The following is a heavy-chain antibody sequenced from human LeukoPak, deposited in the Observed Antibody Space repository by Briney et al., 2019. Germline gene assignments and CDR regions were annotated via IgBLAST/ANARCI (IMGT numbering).Heavy chain of an antibody. D-gene: IGHD2-2*01. CDR1: GYTFTGYY. Sequence: GASVKVSCKASGYTFTGYYMHWVRQAPGQGLEWMGWINPNSGGTNYAQKFQGRVTMTRDTSTSTVYMELSSLRSEDTAVYYCAREDVGDIVVVPAGPGSVWGQGTLVTVSS. V-gene: IGHV1-2*02. CDR2: INPNSGGT. J-gene: IGHJ1*01. CDR3: AREDVGDIVVVPAGPGSV.